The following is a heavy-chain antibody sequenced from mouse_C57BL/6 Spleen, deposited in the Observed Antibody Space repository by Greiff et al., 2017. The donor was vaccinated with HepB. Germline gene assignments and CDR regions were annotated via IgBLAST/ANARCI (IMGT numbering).Heavy chain of an antibody. CDR2: IDPSDSYT. Sequence: QVQLQQPGAELVRPGTSVKLSCKASGYTFTSYWMHWVKQRPGQGLEWIGVIDPSDSYTNYNQKFKGKATLTVDTSTSTAYMQLSSLTSEDSAVYYCALYYGSSPNYYAMDYWGQGTSVTVSS. J-gene: IGHJ4*01. D-gene: IGHD1-1*01. V-gene: IGHV1-59*01. CDR3: ALYYGSSPNYYAMDY. CDR1: GYTFTSYW.